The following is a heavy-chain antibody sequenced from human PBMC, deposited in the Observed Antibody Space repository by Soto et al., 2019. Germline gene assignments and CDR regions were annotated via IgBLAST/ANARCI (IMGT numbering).Heavy chain of an antibody. CDR1: GFNFKKFA. CDR2: ISCCGGSA. CDR3: AKADGQQWLIPHLDN. D-gene: IGHD6-19*01. J-gene: IGHJ4*02. V-gene: IGHV3-23*01. Sequence: GCLRLSCVASGFNFKKFAMAWVRQASGEGLEWVSGISCCGGSASYADSVKGRFSIARDDSKNTVSLQLNSLRVEDTAQYYCAKADGQQWLIPHLDNWGQGTLVTVSS.